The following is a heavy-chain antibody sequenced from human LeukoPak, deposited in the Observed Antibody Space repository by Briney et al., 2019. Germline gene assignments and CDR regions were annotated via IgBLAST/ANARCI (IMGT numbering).Heavy chain of an antibody. CDR3: AKKAPGPLMDV. V-gene: IGHV3-33*03. J-gene: IGHJ6*03. Sequence: SGGSLRLSCAASEFTFVRYAMNWVRQAPGKGLEWVAVIWYDGSNKYYADSVKGRFTISRDNSKNTLYLQMKSLRAEDTAVYYCAKKAPGPLMDVWGKGTTVTVSS. CDR1: EFTFVRYA. CDR2: IWYDGSNK.